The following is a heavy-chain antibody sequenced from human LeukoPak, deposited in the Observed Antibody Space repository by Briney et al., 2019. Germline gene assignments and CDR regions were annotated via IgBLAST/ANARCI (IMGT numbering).Heavy chain of an antibody. Sequence: GGSLRLSCAASGFTFSSYAMHWVRQAPGKGLEWVAVISYDGSNKYYADSVKGRFTISRGNSKNTLYLQMNSLRAEDTAVYYCARDNLGYCSSTSCYQYWYFDLWGRGTLVTVSS. V-gene: IGHV3-30*04. J-gene: IGHJ2*01. D-gene: IGHD2-2*01. CDR1: GFTFSSYA. CDR2: ISYDGSNK. CDR3: ARDNLGYCSSTSCYQYWYFDL.